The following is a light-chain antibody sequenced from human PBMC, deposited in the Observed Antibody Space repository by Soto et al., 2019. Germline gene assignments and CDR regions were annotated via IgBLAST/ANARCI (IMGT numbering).Light chain of an antibody. V-gene: IGKV3-20*01. Sequence: EIGLTQSPGSLSLSPGERATLSCRASQSFNSGNLAWYQQTPGQPPRLLIYSDSSRDTGIPDRFSSSGSGTDFTLIISRLEPADYVVHYCQHYVSSPLMFGQGTKQEIK. CDR1: QSFNSGN. CDR3: QHYVSSPLM. CDR2: SDS. J-gene: IGKJ2*01.